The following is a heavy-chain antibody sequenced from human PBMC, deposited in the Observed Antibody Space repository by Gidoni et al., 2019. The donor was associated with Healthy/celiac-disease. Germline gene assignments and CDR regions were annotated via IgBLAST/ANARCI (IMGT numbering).Heavy chain of an antibody. J-gene: IGHJ4*02. Sequence: QVQLQQWGAGLLKPSETLSLTCAVYGGSFSGYYWSWIRQPPGKGLEWIGEINHSGSTNYNPSLKSRVTISVDTSKNQFSLKRSSVTAADTAVYYCARRGSVRFLEWLLYREGFDYWGQGTLVTVSS. V-gene: IGHV4-34*01. CDR2: INHSGST. CDR3: ARRGSVRFLEWLLYREGFDY. D-gene: IGHD3-3*01. CDR1: GGSFSGYY.